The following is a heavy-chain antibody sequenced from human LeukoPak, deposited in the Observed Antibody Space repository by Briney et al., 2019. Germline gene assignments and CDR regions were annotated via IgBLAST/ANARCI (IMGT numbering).Heavy chain of an antibody. Sequence: GGSLRLSCAAPGFTFSDYYMTWIRQAPGKGLEWVSYITRSGRTTYYADSVKGQFTISRDNAKNSLCLQMNSLRAEDTAVYYCARRYYYDSSGYLHWGQGTLVTVSS. CDR1: GFTFSDYY. V-gene: IGHV3-11*01. J-gene: IGHJ4*02. D-gene: IGHD3-22*01. CDR3: ARRYYYDSSGYLH. CDR2: ITRSGRTT.